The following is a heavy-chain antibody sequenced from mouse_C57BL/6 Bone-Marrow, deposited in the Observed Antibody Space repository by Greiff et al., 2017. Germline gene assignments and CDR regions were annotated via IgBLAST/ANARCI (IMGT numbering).Heavy chain of an antibody. J-gene: IGHJ3*01. D-gene: IGHD1-1*01. CDR1: GYTFTSYG. V-gene: IGHV1-81*01. CDR2: IYPRSGNT. CDR3: ARDYDGSFAY. Sequence: QVHVKQSGAELARPGASVKLSCKASGYTFTSYGISWVKQRTGQGLEWIGEIYPRSGNTYYNEKFKGKATLTADKSSSTAYMELRSLTSEDSAVYVCARDYDGSFAYWGQGTLVTVSA.